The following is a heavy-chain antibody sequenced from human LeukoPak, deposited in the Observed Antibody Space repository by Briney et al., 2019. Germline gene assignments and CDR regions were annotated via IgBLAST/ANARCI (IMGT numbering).Heavy chain of an antibody. V-gene: IGHV4-4*07. CDR3: ARGTDMSPITGYYTFVY. CDR2: IFDSGRT. CDR1: AGSVTGYC. Sequence: SETLSLTCTVSAGSVTGYCWTWIRQQAGKGLEWLGRIFDSGRTYYNPSLESGVPISLDMPKNQFSLKVTAVTAADTAVYYCARGTDMSPITGYYTFVYWGQGTLVSVSS. D-gene: IGHD5-24*01. J-gene: IGHJ4*02.